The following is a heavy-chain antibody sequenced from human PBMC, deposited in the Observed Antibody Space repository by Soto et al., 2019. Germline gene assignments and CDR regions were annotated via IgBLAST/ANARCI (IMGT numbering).Heavy chain of an antibody. CDR1: GFTFRSHR. CDR3: ATVFDD. Sequence: EVQLVESGGGLVQPGGSLRVSYAASGFTFRSHRIHWVRQAPGKGLEWVSRIDTDGGGTSYADSVKGRFTISTDNAENTVYLQMNGLRVEDTTVYYCATVFDDWGQGTLVTVSS. CDR2: IDTDGGGT. J-gene: IGHJ4*02. V-gene: IGHV3-74*01. D-gene: IGHD4-17*01.